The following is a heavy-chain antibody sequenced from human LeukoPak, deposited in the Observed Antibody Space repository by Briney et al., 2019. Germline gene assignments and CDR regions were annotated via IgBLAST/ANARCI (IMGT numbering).Heavy chain of an antibody. V-gene: IGHV3-23*01. CDR2: ISGSGGST. J-gene: IGHJ4*02. D-gene: IGHD3-22*01. CDR3: AKENQGYYDRGYFDY. Sequence: PGGSLRLSRAASGFTFSSYAMSWVRQAPGKGLEWVSAISGSGGSTYYADSVKGRFTISRDNSKNTLYLQMNSLRAEDTAVYYCAKENQGYYDRGYFDYWGQGTLVTVSS. CDR1: GFTFSSYA.